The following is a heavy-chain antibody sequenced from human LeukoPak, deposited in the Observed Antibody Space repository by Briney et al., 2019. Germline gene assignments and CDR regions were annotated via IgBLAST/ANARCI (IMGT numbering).Heavy chain of an antibody. CDR3: ARASHDYGDYSHFDY. CDR1: GGSISSSSYY. V-gene: IGHV4-39*01. J-gene: IGHJ4*02. CDR2: IYYSGST. D-gene: IGHD4-17*01. Sequence: SETLSLTCTVSGGSISSSSYYWGWIRQPPGKGLEWIGSIYYSGSTYYNPSLKSRVTISVDTSKNQFSLKLSSVTAADTAVYYCARASHDYGDYSHFDYWGQGTLVTVSS.